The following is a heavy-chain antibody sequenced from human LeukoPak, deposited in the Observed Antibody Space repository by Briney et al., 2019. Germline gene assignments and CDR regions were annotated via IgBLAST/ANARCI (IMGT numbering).Heavy chain of an antibody. D-gene: IGHD2-2*01. CDR1: GLSFSGYY. CDR2: INHSGST. J-gene: IGHJ4*02. Sequence: SETLSLTCAVYGLSFSGYYWSWIRQPPGKGLEWIGEINHSGSTNYNPSLKSRVTISVDTSKNQFSLKLSSVTAADTAVYYCAAAAMSSRIDYWGQGTLVTVSS. V-gene: IGHV4-34*01. CDR3: AAAAMSSRIDY.